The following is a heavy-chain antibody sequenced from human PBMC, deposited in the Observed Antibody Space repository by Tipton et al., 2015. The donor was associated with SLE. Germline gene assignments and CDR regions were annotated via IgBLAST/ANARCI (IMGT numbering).Heavy chain of an antibody. Sequence: TLSLTCTVSGGSISSHYWSWIRRPPGKALEWIGRMYTSGSTDYNPSLKSRVTMSVDTSKKQISLKLSLVTAADTAVYYCARAAYSSSSDGFDAWGQGTMVTVTS. J-gene: IGHJ3*01. CDR2: MYTSGST. V-gene: IGHV4-4*07. CDR1: GGSISSHY. D-gene: IGHD6-6*01. CDR3: ARAAYSSSSDGFDA.